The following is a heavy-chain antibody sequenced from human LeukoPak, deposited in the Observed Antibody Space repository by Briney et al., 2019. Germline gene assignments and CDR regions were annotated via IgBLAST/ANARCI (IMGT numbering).Heavy chain of an antibody. CDR3: ARISIMTTMTKPFDY. J-gene: IGHJ4*02. CDR1: GYSFTSYW. D-gene: IGHD4-11*01. CDR2: IYPGDSDT. V-gene: IGHV5-51*01. Sequence: RGESLKISCKGSGYSFTSYWIGWVRQMPGKGLEWMGNIYPGDSDTRYSPSFQGQVTISADKSISTAYLQWSSLKASDTAMYYCARISIMTTMTKPFDYWGQGTLVTVSS.